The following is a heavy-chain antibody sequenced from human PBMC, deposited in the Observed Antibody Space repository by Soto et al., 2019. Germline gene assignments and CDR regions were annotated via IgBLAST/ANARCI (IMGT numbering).Heavy chain of an antibody. J-gene: IGHJ5*02. Sequence: GGSLSLYCAASVFSFTDFAMSWVRQPPGTGLEWVSSISGTGGRTHYADSVKGRFSISRDNSRNTLSLQMNSLRAEDTALYYCAKASEWLFGNWFDPWGQGTLVTVSS. CDR1: VFSFTDFA. D-gene: IGHD3-3*01. CDR3: AKASEWLFGNWFDP. CDR2: ISGTGGRT. V-gene: IGHV3-23*01.